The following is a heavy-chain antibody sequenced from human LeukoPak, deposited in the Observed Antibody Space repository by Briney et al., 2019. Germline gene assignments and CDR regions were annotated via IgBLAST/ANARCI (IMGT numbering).Heavy chain of an antibody. CDR3: AKGAAAGKVDWFDP. D-gene: IGHD6-13*01. J-gene: IGHJ5*02. CDR1: GLSFTNYA. Sequence: PGGSLRLSCEASGLSFTNYAMMWVRQAPGKGLQWISTLTGYGGAYYADSGEGRFIISRDISKNTMFLQMYSLRAEGTAVYYCAKGAAAGKVDWFDPWGQGTLVTVSS. CDR2: LTGYGGA. V-gene: IGHV3-23*01.